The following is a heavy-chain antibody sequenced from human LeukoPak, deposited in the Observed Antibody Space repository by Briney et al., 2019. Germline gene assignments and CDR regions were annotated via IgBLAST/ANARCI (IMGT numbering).Heavy chain of an antibody. CDR2: VYYSGST. D-gene: IGHD3-22*01. J-gene: IGHJ3*01. V-gene: IGHV4-31*03. CDR1: GSSISGGGEY. Sequence: PSQTLSLTCTVSGSSISGGGEYWSWLRHLPGKGLEWIGYVYYSGSTYYNPSLESRITMSVDTTENQFSLKLTSVTAADTAVYYCAREKTAYYYDRSGFPEGAFDVWGQGTMVTVSS. CDR3: AREKTAYYYDRSGFPEGAFDV.